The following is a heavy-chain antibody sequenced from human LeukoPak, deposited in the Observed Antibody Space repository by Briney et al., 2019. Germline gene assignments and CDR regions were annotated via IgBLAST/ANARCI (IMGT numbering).Heavy chain of an antibody. Sequence: ASVKVSCKASGYTFTTYGINWVRQAPGQGLEWMGWISAYNGKTNYAQNLQGRVTLTTDTPASTAYMELRGLRSDDTAVYYCARDLIAARPGWFDPWGQGTLVIVSS. D-gene: IGHD6-6*01. V-gene: IGHV1-18*01. CDR3: ARDLIAARPGWFDP. CDR1: GYTFTTYG. CDR2: ISAYNGKT. J-gene: IGHJ5*02.